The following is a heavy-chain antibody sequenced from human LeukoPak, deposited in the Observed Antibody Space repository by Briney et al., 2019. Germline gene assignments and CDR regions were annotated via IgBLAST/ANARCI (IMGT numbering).Heavy chain of an antibody. J-gene: IGHJ4*02. Sequence: GGSLRLSCAASGFTFSSYGMHWGRQAPGKGLEWVAVISYDGSNKYYAASVKGRFTISRDNSKNTLYLQMNSLRAEDTAVYYCAKDLSSSSWYVGNFDYWGQGTLVTVSS. V-gene: IGHV3-30*18. CDR2: ISYDGSNK. CDR1: GFTFSSYG. CDR3: AKDLSSSSWYVGNFDY. D-gene: IGHD6-13*01.